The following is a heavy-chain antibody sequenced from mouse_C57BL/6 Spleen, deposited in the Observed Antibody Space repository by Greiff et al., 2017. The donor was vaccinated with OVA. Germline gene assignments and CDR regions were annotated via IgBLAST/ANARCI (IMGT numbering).Heavy chain of an antibody. Sequence: QVQLQQSGAELVKPGASVKISCKASGYAFSRYWMNWVKQRPGQGLEWIGQIYPGVGDTNYNGKFKGTAPLTADKSSSTAYMQLSSLTSEDSAVYCCARSGYYGSSYNYAMDYWGQGTSVTVSS. CDR2: IYPGVGDT. D-gene: IGHD1-1*01. V-gene: IGHV1-80*01. CDR3: ARSGYYGSSYNYAMDY. J-gene: IGHJ4*01. CDR1: GYAFSRYW.